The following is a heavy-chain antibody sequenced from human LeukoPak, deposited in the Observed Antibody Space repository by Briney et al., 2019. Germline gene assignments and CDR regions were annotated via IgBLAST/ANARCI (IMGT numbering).Heavy chain of an antibody. CDR2: MNVNSAKT. V-gene: IGHV1-8*01. CDR1: GYTFTPYD. CDR3: SSSSWYVRWFDP. Sequence: ASVKVSCKASGYTFTPYDMYWVRLDPGEPLEWTGWMNVNSAKTGYVQKFQDRVTITRNTSISTAYMDLSSLTSADTAVYDSSSSSWYVRWFDPWGQGTQVTVS. J-gene: IGHJ5*02. D-gene: IGHD6-13*01.